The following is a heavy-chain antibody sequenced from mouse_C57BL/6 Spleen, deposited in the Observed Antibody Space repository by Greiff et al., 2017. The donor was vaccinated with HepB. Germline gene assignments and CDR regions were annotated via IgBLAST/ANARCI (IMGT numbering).Heavy chain of an antibody. V-gene: IGHV1-82*01. CDR1: GYAFSSSW. CDR2: IYPGDGDT. D-gene: IGHD2-4*01. Sequence: QVQLQQSGPELVKPGASVKISCKASGYAFSSSWMNWVKQRPGKGLEWIGRIYPGDGDTNYNGKFKGKATLTADKSSSTAYMQLSSLTSEDSAVYFCAGEGGYYDYDEWALFDYWGQGTTLTVSS. J-gene: IGHJ2*01. CDR3: AGEGGYYDYDEWALFDY.